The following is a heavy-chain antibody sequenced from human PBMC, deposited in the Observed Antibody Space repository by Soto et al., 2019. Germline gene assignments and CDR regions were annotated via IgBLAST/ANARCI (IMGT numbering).Heavy chain of an antibody. V-gene: IGHV3-7*05. CDR1: GFSFSNYW. J-gene: IGHJ4*02. Sequence: GGSLRLSCAASGFSFSNYWMSWVRQAPGKGLEWVANIKQDGSEKNYVDSVKGRFTISRDNAKNSLFLQMNSLRAEDTAVYYCARGQQLVYWGQGTLVTVSS. CDR3: ARGQQLVY. CDR2: IKQDGSEK. D-gene: IGHD6-13*01.